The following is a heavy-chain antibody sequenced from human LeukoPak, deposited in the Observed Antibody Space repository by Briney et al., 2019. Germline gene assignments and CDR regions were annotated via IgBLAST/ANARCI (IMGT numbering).Heavy chain of an antibody. Sequence: ASVKVSCKASGYTFTSYDINWVRQATGQGLEWMGWMNPNSGNTGYAQKFQGRVTITRNTSISTAYMKLSSLRSEDTAVYYCARGRINTGIVGSTTPRTFDIWGQGTMVTVSS. CDR2: MNPNSGNT. CDR3: ARGRINTGIVGSTTPRTFDI. D-gene: IGHD1-26*01. CDR1: GYTFTSYD. J-gene: IGHJ3*02. V-gene: IGHV1-8*03.